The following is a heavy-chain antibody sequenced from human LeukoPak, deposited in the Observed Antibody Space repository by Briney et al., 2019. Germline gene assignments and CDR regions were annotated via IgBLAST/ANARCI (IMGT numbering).Heavy chain of an antibody. J-gene: IGHJ4*02. D-gene: IGHD2-8*01. CDR3: ASLGRTNPPH. CDR2: IYYSGST. CDR1: GDSISSFY. V-gene: IGHV4-59*01. Sequence: SETLSLTCAVSGDSISSFYWSWIRQPPEKGLEWIGYIYYSGSTNYNPSLKSRVTISVDTSKNQFSLKLSSVTAADTAVYYCASLGRTNPPHWGQETLVTVSS.